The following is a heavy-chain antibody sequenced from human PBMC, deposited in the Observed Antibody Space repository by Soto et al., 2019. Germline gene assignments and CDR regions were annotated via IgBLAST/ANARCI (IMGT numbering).Heavy chain of an antibody. CDR2: IIPIFGTA. Sequence: QVQLVQSGAEVKKPGSSVKVSCKASGGTFSSYAISWVRQAPGQGLEWMGGIIPIFGTANYAQKFQGRVTIAADESTSTAYIELSSLRSEDTAVYYCARASSYTYCGGDCYSNWFDPWGQGTLVTVSS. CDR3: ARASSYTYCGGDCYSNWFDP. D-gene: IGHD2-21*02. J-gene: IGHJ5*02. CDR1: GGTFSSYA. V-gene: IGHV1-69*01.